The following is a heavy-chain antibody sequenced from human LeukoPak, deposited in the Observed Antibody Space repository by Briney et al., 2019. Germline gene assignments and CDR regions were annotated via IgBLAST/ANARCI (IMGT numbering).Heavy chain of an antibody. J-gene: IGHJ4*02. V-gene: IGHV1-3*01. CDR3: AREVEREAAGH. Sequence: ASVKVSCKASGYTFTSYAMHWVRQAPGQRLEWVGWINAGNGNTKYSRKFQGRVTITRDTSASTAYMELSSLRSEDTAVYYCAREVEREAAGHWGQGTLVTVSS. D-gene: IGHD1-26*01. CDR1: GYTFTSYA. CDR2: INAGNGNT.